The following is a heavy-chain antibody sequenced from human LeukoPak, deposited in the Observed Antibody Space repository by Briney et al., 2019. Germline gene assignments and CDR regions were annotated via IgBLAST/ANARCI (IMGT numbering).Heavy chain of an antibody. V-gene: IGHV4-39*01. J-gene: IGHJ4*02. CDR3: ARSTYHPRITMVRGLEFDY. CDR2: IYYSGNT. Sequence: PSETLSLTCTVSGGSISSSSHYWGWIRQPPGRGLEWIGSIYYSGNTYYNPSLKSRVTISVDTSKNQFSLKLSSVTAADTAVYYCARSTYHPRITMVRGLEFDYWGQGTLVTVSS. D-gene: IGHD3-10*01. CDR1: GGSISSSSHY.